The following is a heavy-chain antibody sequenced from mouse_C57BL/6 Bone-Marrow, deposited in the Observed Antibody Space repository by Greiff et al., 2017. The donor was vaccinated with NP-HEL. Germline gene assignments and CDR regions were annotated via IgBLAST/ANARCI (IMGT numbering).Heavy chain of an antibody. CDR1: GFTFSSYA. Sequence: EVQLVESGEGLVKPGGSLKLSCAASGFTFSSYAMSWVRQTPEKRLEWVAYISSGGDYIYYADTVKGRFTISRDNARNTLYLQMSSLKSEDTAMYYCTRGYGYDVWYYAMDYWGQGTSVTVSS. CDR2: ISSGGDYI. D-gene: IGHD2-2*01. J-gene: IGHJ4*01. CDR3: TRGYGYDVWYYAMDY. V-gene: IGHV5-9-1*02.